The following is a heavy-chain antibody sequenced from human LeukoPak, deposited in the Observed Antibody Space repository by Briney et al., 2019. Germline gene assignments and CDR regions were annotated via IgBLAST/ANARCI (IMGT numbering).Heavy chain of an antibody. D-gene: IGHD6-13*01. CDR3: AIAGIAAAGRPYYYGMDV. CDR1: GFTFSTYE. J-gene: IGHJ6*02. Sequence: PGGSLRLSCAASGFTFSTYEMNWVRQAPGKGLEWVSSISSSSSYIYYADSVKGRFTISRDNAKNSLYLQMNSLRAEDTAVYYCAIAGIAAAGRPYYYGMDVWGQGTTVTVSS. CDR2: ISSSSSYI. V-gene: IGHV3-21*01.